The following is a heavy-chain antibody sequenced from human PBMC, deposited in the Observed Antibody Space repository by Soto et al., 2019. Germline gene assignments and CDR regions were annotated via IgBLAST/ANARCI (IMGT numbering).Heavy chain of an antibody. V-gene: IGHV4-59*01. CDR3: AREGFSGYEPLDY. D-gene: IGHD5-12*01. CDR2: IAYTGIT. J-gene: IGHJ4*02. CDR1: GGPIRSYY. Sequence: QVQLQESGPGLLKPSETLSLTCSVSGGPIRSYYLSWVRQAPGEGLEWIAYIAYTGITGYNPSLRSRVTISGDTFQNLFSLKMTSVTAADTAVYYCAREGFSGYEPLDYWGQGILVTVSS.